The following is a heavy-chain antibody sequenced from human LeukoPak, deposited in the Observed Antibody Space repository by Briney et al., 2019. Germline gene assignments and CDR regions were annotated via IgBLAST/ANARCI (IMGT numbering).Heavy chain of an antibody. J-gene: IGHJ4*02. CDR1: GFTVSSNY. Sequence: PGGSLRLSCAAFGFTVSSNYMSWVRQAPGKGLEWVSVIYSGGSTYYADSVKGRFTISRDNSKNTLYLQMNSLRAEDTAVYYCHSQEYSGYDYFDYWGQGTLVTVSS. CDR2: IYSGGST. CDR3: HSQEYSGYDYFDY. V-gene: IGHV3-53*01. D-gene: IGHD5-12*01.